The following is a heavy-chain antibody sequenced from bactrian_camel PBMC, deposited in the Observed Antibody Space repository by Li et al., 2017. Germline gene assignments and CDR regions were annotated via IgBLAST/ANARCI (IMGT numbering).Heavy chain of an antibody. CDR1: GYTNSHCT. Sequence: HVQLVESGGGLVQPGGSLRLSCAASGYTNSHCTMGWYRRAPGKERELVASIGIDGYIYYADSVKGRFTISKDSAENTLYLQMNSLKPEDTAMYYCAAEASYSGDLFGFWGQGTQVTVS. CDR3: AAEASYSGDLFGF. CDR2: IGIDGYI. J-gene: IGHJ6*01. V-gene: IGHV3S55*01. D-gene: IGHD2*01.